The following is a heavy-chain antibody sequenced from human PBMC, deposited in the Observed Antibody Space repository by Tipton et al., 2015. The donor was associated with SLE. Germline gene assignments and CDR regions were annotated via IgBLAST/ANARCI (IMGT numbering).Heavy chain of an antibody. CDR3: ARASIPFQTGWFDP. CDR1: GGSFSGYY. J-gene: IGHJ5*02. CDR2: INHSGST. Sequence: TLSPTCAVYGGSFSGYYWSWIRQPPGKGLEWIGEINHSGSTNYNPSLKSRVTISVDTSKNQFSLKLSSVTAADTAVYYCARASIPFQTGWFDPWGQGTLVTVSS. V-gene: IGHV4-34*01. D-gene: IGHD2-2*02.